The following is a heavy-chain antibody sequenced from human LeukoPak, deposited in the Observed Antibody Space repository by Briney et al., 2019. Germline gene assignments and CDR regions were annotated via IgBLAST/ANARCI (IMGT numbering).Heavy chain of an antibody. D-gene: IGHD3-22*01. V-gene: IGHV3-23*01. CDR1: GFTFSSYA. CDR2: IRGSGGST. Sequence: TGGSLRLSCAASGFTFSSYAMSWVRQAPGKGLEWVSGIRGSGGSTDYADSVKGRFTISRDNFKNTLYLQMNSLRAEDTAVYYCAKDPHYDSSGYSFDPWGQGTLVTVSS. CDR3: AKDPHYDSSGYSFDP. J-gene: IGHJ5*02.